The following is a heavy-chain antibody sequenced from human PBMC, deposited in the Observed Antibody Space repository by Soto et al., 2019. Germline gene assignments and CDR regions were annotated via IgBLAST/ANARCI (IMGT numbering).Heavy chain of an antibody. V-gene: IGHV4-39*01. D-gene: IGHD3-16*01. CDR3: ARLGAYYYMDV. CDR2: IYYSGST. CDR1: GGSISSSSYY. Sequence: SETLSLTCTVSGGSISSSSYYWXXXRQPPGKXLEWIGSIYYSGSTYYNPSLKSRVTISVDTSKNQFSLRLSSVTAADTAVYYCARLGAYYYMDVWGKGTTVTSP. J-gene: IGHJ6*03.